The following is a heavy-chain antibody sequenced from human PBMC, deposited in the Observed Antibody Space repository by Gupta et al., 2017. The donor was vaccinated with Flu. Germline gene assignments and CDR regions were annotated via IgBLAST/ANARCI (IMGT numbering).Heavy chain of an antibody. V-gene: IGHV3-23*01. D-gene: IGHD2-2*01. J-gene: IGHJ5*02. CDR3: AKVVRYCSSTSCYVRWFYP. CDR2: ISGSGGST. Sequence: RQAPGEGLECVSAISGSGGSTYYADSVKGRFTISRDNSKNTLYLKMNSRRSKDTAVYYCAKVVRYCSSTSCYVRWFYPWGQGTLVTGSS.